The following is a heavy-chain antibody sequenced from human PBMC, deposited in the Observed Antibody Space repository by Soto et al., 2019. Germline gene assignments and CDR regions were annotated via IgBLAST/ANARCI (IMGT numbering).Heavy chain of an antibody. CDR2: ISISSRTI. Sequence: PGWSLRLSCAASGFTFRSFRLTGFRRPPGKGLEWVSYISISSRTIYYADSVKGRFTISRDDAKNSLYLQMNSLRDEDTSVYYCARDNGIAGSFDPWGQGTLVTVSS. D-gene: IGHD6-13*01. J-gene: IGHJ5*02. CDR3: ARDNGIAGSFDP. CDR1: GFTFRSFR. V-gene: IGHV3-48*02.